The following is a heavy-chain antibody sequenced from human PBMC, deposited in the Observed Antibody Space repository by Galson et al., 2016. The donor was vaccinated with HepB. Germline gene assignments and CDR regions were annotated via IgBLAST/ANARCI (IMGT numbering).Heavy chain of an antibody. CDR3: ARVRRTSLTSILDYGMDV. CDR2: ISYDGNNK. Sequence: SLRLSCAASGFTFSSHSMHWVRQAPGKGLEWVTLISYDGNNKYYTDSVKGRFTVSRDNSKNTLYLHINSLRGDDTAVYFCARVRRTSLTSILDYGMDVWGQGTTIIVSS. CDR1: GFTFSSHS. J-gene: IGHJ6*02. V-gene: IGHV3-30-3*01. D-gene: IGHD1-14*01.